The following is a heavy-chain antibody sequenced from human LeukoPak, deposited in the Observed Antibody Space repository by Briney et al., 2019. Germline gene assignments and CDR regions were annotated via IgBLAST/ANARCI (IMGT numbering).Heavy chain of an antibody. V-gene: IGHV3-23*01. CDR2: ISGSGGST. J-gene: IGHJ4*02. Sequence: PGGSLRLSCAASGFTFSSYGMSWVRQAPGKGLEWVSVISGSGGSTYYADSVKGRFTISRDNSKNTLYLQMNSLRAEDTAVYYCAKGPLGSSWLTFFDYWGQGTLVTVSS. CDR1: GFTFSSYG. D-gene: IGHD6-13*01. CDR3: AKGPLGSSWLTFFDY.